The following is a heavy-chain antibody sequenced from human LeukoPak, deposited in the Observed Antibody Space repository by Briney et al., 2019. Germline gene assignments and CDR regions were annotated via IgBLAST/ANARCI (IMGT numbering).Heavy chain of an antibody. J-gene: IGHJ3*02. CDR1: GYTFTGYY. CDR3: ARDFVYYYDSSGKTIRDRPGDAFDI. D-gene: IGHD3-22*01. CDR2: INPNSGGT. V-gene: IGHV1-2*02. Sequence: ASVKVSCKASGYTFTGYYMHWVRQAPGQGLEWMGWINPNSGGTNYAQKFQGRVTMTRDTSISTAYMELSRLRSDDTAVYYCARDFVYYYDSSGKTIRDRPGDAFDIWGQGTMVTVSS.